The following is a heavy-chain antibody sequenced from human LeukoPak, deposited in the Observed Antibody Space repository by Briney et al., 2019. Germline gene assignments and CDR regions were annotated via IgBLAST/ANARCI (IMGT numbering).Heavy chain of an antibody. J-gene: IGHJ4*02. V-gene: IGHV3-21*01. D-gene: IGHD2-2*01. Sequence: GGSLRLSCAASGFTFSSYSMNWVRQAPGKGLEWVSSISSSSSYIYYADSVKGRFTISRDNAKNPLYLQMNSLRAEDTAVYYCARGASIVVVPAARRGYYFDYWGQGTLVTVSS. CDR1: GFTFSSYS. CDR2: ISSSSSYI. CDR3: ARGASIVVVPAARRGYYFDY.